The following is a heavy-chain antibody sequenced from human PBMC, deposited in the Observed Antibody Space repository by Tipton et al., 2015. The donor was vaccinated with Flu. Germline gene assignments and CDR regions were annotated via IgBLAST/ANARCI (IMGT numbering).Heavy chain of an antibody. D-gene: IGHD6-25*01. J-gene: IGHJ4*02. CDR2: IYHLGTT. Sequence: TLSLTCTVSGFSITDGSFWGWIRQSPGRGLEWIGSIYHLGTTYYNPSLKSRATISVDTSKNQFSLRFTPVTAADTAVYYCVKEGASGWVWVFWGQGAQVTVSS. CDR3: VKEGASGWVWVF. V-gene: IGHV4-38-2*02. CDR1: GFSITDGSF.